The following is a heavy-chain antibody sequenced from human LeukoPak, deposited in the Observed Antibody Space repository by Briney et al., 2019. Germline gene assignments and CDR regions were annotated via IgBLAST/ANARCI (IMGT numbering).Heavy chain of an antibody. D-gene: IGHD1-26*01. J-gene: IGHJ1*01. CDR1: GGSISSSSYY. V-gene: IGHV4-39*07. Sequence: PSETLSPTCTVSGGSISSSSYYWGWIRQPPGKGLEWIGSIYYSGSTYYNPSLKSRVTISVDTSKNQFSLKLSSVTAADTAVYYRAKEKGAPGYFQHWGQGTLVTVSS. CDR3: AKEKGAPGYFQH. CDR2: IYYSGST.